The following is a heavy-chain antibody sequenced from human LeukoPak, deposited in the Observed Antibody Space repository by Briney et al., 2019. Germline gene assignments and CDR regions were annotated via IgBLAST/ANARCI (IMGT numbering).Heavy chain of an antibody. CDR2: ISYDGSNK. Sequence: GGSLRLSCAASGFTFSSYGMHWVRQAPGKGLEWVAVISYDGSNKYYADSVKGRFTISRDNSKNTLYLQMNSLRAEDTAVYYCARGGYFTTDAFDIWGQGTMVTVSS. D-gene: IGHD2-15*01. CDR1: GFTFSSYG. CDR3: ARGGYFTTDAFDI. V-gene: IGHV3-30*03. J-gene: IGHJ3*02.